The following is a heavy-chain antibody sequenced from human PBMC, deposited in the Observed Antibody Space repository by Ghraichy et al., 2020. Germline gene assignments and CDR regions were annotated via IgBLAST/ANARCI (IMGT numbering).Heavy chain of an antibody. J-gene: IGHJ6*03. CDR3: ARVNGDSYYYYYYMDV. Sequence: GGSLRLSCAASGFTFSSYSMNWVRQAPGKGLEWVSSISSSSSYIYYADSVKGRFTISRDNAKNSLYLQMNSLRAEDTAVYYCARVNGDSYYYYYYMDVWGKGTTVTVSS. V-gene: IGHV3-21*01. D-gene: IGHD4-17*01. CDR1: GFTFSSYS. CDR2: ISSSSSYI.